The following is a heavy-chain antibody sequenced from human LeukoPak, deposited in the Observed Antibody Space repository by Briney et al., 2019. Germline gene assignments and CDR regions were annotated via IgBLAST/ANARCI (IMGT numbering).Heavy chain of an antibody. J-gene: IGHJ6*03. CDR1: GFTFSSYW. D-gene: IGHD4-17*01. CDR2: IKQDGSEK. CDR3: ARATMTTVTYYYYYYTDV. V-gene: IGHV3-7*01. Sequence: PGGSLRLSCAASGFTFSSYWMSWVRQAPGKGLEWVANIKQDGSEKYYVDSVKGRFTISRDNAKNSLYLQMNSLRAEDTAVYYCARATMTTVTYYYYYYTDVWGKGTTVTVSS.